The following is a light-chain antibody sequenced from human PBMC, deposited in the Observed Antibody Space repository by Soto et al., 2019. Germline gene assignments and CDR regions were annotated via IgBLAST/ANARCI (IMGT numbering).Light chain of an antibody. J-gene: IGLJ2*01. CDR3: CSYAGSYPVV. CDR2: GST. CDR1: SSNIGAGYD. V-gene: IGLV1-40*01. Sequence: QSVLSQPPSVSGAPGQRVTISCTGSSSNIGAGYDAHWFQQVPGTAPKLLIYGSTNRPSGVPDRFSGSKSGTSASLAITGLQAEDEADYYCCSYAGSYPVVFGGGTKLTVL.